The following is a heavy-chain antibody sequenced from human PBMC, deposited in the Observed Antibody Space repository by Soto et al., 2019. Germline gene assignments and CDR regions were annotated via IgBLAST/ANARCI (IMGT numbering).Heavy chain of an antibody. CDR2: ISYDGSNK. CDR3: AKDLGSLLLADY. D-gene: IGHD3-22*01. V-gene: IGHV3-30*18. J-gene: IGHJ4*02. Sequence: PGGSLRLSCAASGFTFSSYGMHWVRQAPGKGLEWVAVISYDGSNKYYADSVKGRFTISRDNSKNTLYLQMNSLRAEDTAVYYCAKDLGSLLLADYWGQGTLVTVSS. CDR1: GFTFSSYG.